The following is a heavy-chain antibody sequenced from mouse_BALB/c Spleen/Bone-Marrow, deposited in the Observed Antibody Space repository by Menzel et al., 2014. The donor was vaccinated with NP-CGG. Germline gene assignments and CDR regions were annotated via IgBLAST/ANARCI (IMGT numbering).Heavy chain of an antibody. Sequence: EVQVVESGGGLVQPGGSLKLSCAASGFTFSSYGMSWVRQTPDKRLELVATINSNGGSTYYPDSVKGRFTISRDNAKNTLYLQMSSRKSEDTAMYYCARDGSSYEGNYFDYWGQGTALTVSS. CDR2: INSNGGST. J-gene: IGHJ2*01. D-gene: IGHD1-1*01. CDR3: ARDGSSYEGNYFDY. V-gene: IGHV5-6-3*01. CDR1: GFTFSSYG.